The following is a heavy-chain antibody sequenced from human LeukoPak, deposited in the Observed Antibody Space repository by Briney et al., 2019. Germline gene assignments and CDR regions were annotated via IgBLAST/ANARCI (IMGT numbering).Heavy chain of an antibody. D-gene: IGHD2/OR15-2a*01. CDR1: GFTFSNYC. CDR2: INNNGSIT. J-gene: IGHJ4*02. V-gene: IGHV3-74*01. Sequence: GGSLRLSCAASGFTFSNYCMHWVRQAPGKGLVWVSCINNNGSITNYADSVKGRFTISRDNAKNTLHLQMNSLRAEDTAVYYCERNDYFTHWGQGTLVTVSS. CDR3: ERNDYFTH.